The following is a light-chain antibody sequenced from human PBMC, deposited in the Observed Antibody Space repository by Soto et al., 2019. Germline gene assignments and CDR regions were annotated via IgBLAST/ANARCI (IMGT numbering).Light chain of an antibody. Sequence: EIVLTQSPATLSLSPGERATLSCRASQSVSSYLAWYQQKPGQAPSLLIYDASNRATGIPARFSGSGSGTDFTLTITSLEPEDFAVYYGHQRSNWPPKWTFGQGTKVEIK. CDR3: HQRSNWPPKWT. V-gene: IGKV3-11*01. CDR1: QSVSSY. CDR2: DAS. J-gene: IGKJ1*01.